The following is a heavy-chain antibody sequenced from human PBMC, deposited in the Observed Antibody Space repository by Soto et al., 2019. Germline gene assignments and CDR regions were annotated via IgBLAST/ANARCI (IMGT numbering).Heavy chain of an antibody. J-gene: IGHJ4*02. D-gene: IGHD3-10*01. CDR1: SYTLPELY. Sequence: AAGNVWYKVSSYTLPELYVHWVRQAPGKGLEWMGGFDPEDGETIYAQKFQGRVTMTEDTSTDTAYMELSSLRSEDTAVYYCATDIKVGRLDYWGQGTLVTVSS. V-gene: IGHV1-24*01. CDR2: FDPEDGET. CDR3: ATDIKVGRLDY.